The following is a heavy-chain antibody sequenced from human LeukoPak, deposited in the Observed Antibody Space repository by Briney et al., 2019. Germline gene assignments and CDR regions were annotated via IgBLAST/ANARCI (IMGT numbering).Heavy chain of an antibody. CDR3: AKAGGDYGDPNVDY. Sequence: GGSLRLSCAASGFTFSPYSMNWVRQAPGKGLEWVSYITGSSDTLYYADSVKGRFTISRDNAATSVYLQMNSLRAEDTAVYYCAKAGGDYGDPNVDYWGQGTLVTVSS. J-gene: IGHJ4*02. CDR1: GFTFSPYS. CDR2: ITGSSDTL. V-gene: IGHV3-48*01. D-gene: IGHD4-17*01.